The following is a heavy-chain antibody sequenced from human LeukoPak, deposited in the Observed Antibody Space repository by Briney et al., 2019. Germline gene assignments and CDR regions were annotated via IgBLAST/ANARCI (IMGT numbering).Heavy chain of an antibody. V-gene: IGHV3-53*01. D-gene: IGHD2-2*01. CDR2: IYTGGTI. Sequence: GGSLGLSCAASGFSVNNNYMTWVRQAPGKGLEWVSLIYTGGTIYYADSVKGRFTISRDNAKNTLYLQMNSLRAEDTAVYYCARSPAGRYYFDYWGQGTLVTVSS. CDR3: ARSPAGRYYFDY. J-gene: IGHJ4*02. CDR1: GFSVNNNY.